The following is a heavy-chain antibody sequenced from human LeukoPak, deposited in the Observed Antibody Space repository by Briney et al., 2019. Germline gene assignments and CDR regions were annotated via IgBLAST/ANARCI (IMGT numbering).Heavy chain of an antibody. Sequence: TLSLTCTVSGGSISRGSYFWGWFRQPPGKALEWLALIYWDDDKRYSPSLKSRLTITKDTSKNQVVLTMTNMDPVDTATYYCAHRATVTTNWFDPWGQGTLVTVSS. D-gene: IGHD4-17*01. CDR3: AHRATVTTNWFDP. V-gene: IGHV2-5*02. J-gene: IGHJ5*02. CDR1: GGSISRGSYF. CDR2: IYWDDDK.